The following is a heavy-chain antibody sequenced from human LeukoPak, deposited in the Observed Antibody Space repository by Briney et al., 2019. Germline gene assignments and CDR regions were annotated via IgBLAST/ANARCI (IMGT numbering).Heavy chain of an antibody. D-gene: IGHD3-3*01. CDR2: INTDGSST. CDR1: GFTFSSYG. CDR3: ARFGPSGYSFDY. J-gene: IGHJ4*02. Sequence: GGSLRLSCAASGFTFSSYGMHWVRQAPGKGLVWVARINTDGSSTTYADSVKGRFTISRDNAQNTLYLQMNSLRAEDTAVYYCARFGPSGYSFDYWGQGTLVTVSS. V-gene: IGHV3-74*01.